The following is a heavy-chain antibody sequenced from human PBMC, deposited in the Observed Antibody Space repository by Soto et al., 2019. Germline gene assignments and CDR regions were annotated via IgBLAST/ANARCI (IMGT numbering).Heavy chain of an antibody. CDR3: ADSSSETNNYYYYGMDV. CDR1: GFTFSSYA. J-gene: IGHJ6*02. D-gene: IGHD6-6*01. V-gene: IGHV3-23*01. Sequence: GGSLRLSCAASGFTFSSYAMSWVRQAPGKGLEWVSAISGSGGSTYYADSVKGRFTISRDNSKNTLYLQMNSLRAEDTAVYYCADSSSETNNYYYYGMDVWGQGTTVTVSS. CDR2: ISGSGGST.